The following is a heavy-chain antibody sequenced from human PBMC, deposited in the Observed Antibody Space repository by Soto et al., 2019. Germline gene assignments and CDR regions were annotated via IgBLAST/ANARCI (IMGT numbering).Heavy chain of an antibody. CDR3: ARVHSDWVCSGAVALDY. CDR2: MWYDGSNK. J-gene: IGHJ4*02. Sequence: QVQLVEAGGGVVQPGRSLRLSCAASGFTFSSYGMHWVRQAPGKGLEWVAVMWYDGSNKYDADSVKGRLTIYRDSHKNKRYSQMDSQRAENRAVYYCARVHSDWVCSGAVALDYWGQRTLVNVSS. CDR1: GFTFSSYG. D-gene: IGHD3-10*02. V-gene: IGHV3-33*01.